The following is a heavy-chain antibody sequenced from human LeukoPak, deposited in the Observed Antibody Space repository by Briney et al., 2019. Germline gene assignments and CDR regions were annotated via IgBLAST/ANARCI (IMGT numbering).Heavy chain of an antibody. Sequence: SQTLSLTCIVSGGSVSNDGYYWSWIRQHPGKGLEWIVYIYNSGSTYYNPSLKGRLAISVDTSKNQFALRLSSVTAADTAVYYCARGALTPPQRYNYYGMDVWGQGTTVTVSS. CDR3: ARGALTPPQRYNYYGMDV. D-gene: IGHD4/OR15-4a*01. J-gene: IGHJ6*02. CDR1: GGSVSNDGYY. CDR2: IYNSGST. V-gene: IGHV4-31*03.